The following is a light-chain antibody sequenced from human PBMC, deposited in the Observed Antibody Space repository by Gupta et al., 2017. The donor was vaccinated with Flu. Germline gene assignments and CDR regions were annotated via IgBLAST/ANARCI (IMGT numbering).Light chain of an antibody. CDR1: QSVSTN. V-gene: IGKV3-15*01. CDR3: QQYDAWPPWT. CDR2: GAS. Sequence: EIVMTQSPATLSVSPGGRATLSCRASQSVSTNLAWYQQKPGQAPRLLIYGASTRATGIPARFSDSGSGTEFTLAISSLQSEDFAVYYCQQYDAWPPWTFGQGTKVEIK. J-gene: IGKJ1*01.